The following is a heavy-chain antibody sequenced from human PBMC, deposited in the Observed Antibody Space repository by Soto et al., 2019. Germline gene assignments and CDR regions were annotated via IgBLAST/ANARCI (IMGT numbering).Heavy chain of an antibody. Sequence: DVQLVESGGGLVQPGGSLRLSCAASGFSFNNYGMNWVRQVPGKGLEWLSYISSISRTIHYADSVKGRFTVSRDNAKKSVYLQMNSLRDEDTAVYYCARDELGVTLYNGFYPWGQGTLVTVSS. V-gene: IGHV3-48*02. CDR3: ARDELGVTLYNGFYP. D-gene: IGHD1-26*01. J-gene: IGHJ5*02. CDR1: GFSFNNYG. CDR2: ISSISRTI.